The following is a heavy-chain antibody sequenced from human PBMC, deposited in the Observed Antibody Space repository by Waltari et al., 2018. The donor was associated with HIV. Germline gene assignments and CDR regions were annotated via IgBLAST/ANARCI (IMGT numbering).Heavy chain of an antibody. V-gene: IGHV3-30*18. CDR3: AKDRTLRMMGYYFDN. CDR2: MSIDLKNK. Sequence: QVQLVESGGGVVQPGRSLRLSCAASGFTFNTYAMHWVRQAPGNGLEWMAMMSIDLKNKIYADSVSCRFTISRDNSKNTLYLQMNNLRSEDTAVYYCAKDRTLRMMGYYFDNWGQGTLVTVSS. J-gene: IGHJ4*02. CDR1: GFTFNTYA. D-gene: IGHD3-16*01.